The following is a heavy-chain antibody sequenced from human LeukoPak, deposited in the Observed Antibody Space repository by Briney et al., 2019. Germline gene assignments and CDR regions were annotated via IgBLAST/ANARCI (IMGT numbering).Heavy chain of an antibody. CDR3: TTLTVASNFDY. CDR1: GFSFSVDE. V-gene: IGHV3-48*03. J-gene: IGHJ4*02. CDR2: ISSSGTTT. D-gene: IGHD6-19*01. Sequence: GGSLRLSCAASGFSFSVDEMHWVRQAPGKGLEWISDISSSGTTTYYADSVRGRFTISRDNAKNSLYLQMNSLRAEYTALYYCTTLTVASNFDYWGQGTLVTVSS.